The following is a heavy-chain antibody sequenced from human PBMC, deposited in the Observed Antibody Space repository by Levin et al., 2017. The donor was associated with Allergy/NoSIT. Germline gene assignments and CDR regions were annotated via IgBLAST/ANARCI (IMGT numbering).Heavy chain of an antibody. D-gene: IGHD3-3*01. J-gene: IGHJ4*02. CDR3: ARGRALTIFGVVIPPPYYFDY. CDR1: GGSFSGYY. CDR2: INHSGST. Sequence: SQTLSLTCAVYGGSFSGYYWSWIRQPPGKGLEWIGEINHSGSTNYNPSLKSRVTISVDTSKNQFSLKLSSVTAADTAVYYCARGRALTIFGVVIPPPYYFDYWGQGTLVTVSS. V-gene: IGHV4-34*01.